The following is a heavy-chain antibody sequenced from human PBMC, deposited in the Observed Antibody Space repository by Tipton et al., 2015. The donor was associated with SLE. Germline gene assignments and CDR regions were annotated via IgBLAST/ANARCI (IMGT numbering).Heavy chain of an antibody. D-gene: IGHD6-13*01. Sequence: TLSLTCAVYGGSFSGYYWSWIRQPPGKGLEWIGEINHSGSTNYNPSLKSRVTISVDTSKNQFSLKLSSVTAADTAVYYCASDLAGYSSPYFDCWGQGTLVTVSS. V-gene: IGHV4-34*01. CDR1: GGSFSGYY. CDR2: INHSGST. CDR3: ASDLAGYSSPYFDC. J-gene: IGHJ4*02.